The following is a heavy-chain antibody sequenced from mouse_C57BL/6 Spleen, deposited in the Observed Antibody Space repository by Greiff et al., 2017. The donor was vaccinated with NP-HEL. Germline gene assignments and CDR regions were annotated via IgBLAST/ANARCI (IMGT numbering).Heavy chain of an antibody. Sequence: VQLQQSGAELVKPGASVKLSCKASGYTFTSYWMHWVKQRPGKGLEWIGMIHPNSGSTNYNEKFKSKATLTVDKSSSTAYMQLSSLTSEDSAVDYYANTTVTYNYAMDYWGQGTSVTVSS. V-gene: IGHV1-64*01. D-gene: IGHD1-2*01. CDR3: ANTTVTYNYAMDY. J-gene: IGHJ4*01. CDR2: IHPNSGST. CDR1: GYTFTSYW.